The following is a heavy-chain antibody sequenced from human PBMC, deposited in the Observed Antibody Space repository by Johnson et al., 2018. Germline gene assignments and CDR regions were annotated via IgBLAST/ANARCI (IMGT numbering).Heavy chain of an antibody. Sequence: VQLVQSGGGLVQPGGSLRLSCAASGFTFRSYAMSWVRQAPGEGLEWLSTIRGVDDTSHHADSVKGRFTISRDNSNNLVYLQMNDLRAEDTALYYCARQNWDYGDRNDYWGQGTLVTVSS. CDR3: ARQNWDYGDRNDY. CDR2: IRGVDDTS. V-gene: IGHV3-23*04. CDR1: GFTFRSYA. J-gene: IGHJ4*02. D-gene: IGHD4-17*01.